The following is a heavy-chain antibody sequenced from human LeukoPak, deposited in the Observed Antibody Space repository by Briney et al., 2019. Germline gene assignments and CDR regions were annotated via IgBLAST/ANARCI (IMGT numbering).Heavy chain of an antibody. CDR3: ARSLSGSYVFPYYFDY. Sequence: ASVKVSCKASGGTFSSYAISWVRQAPGQGLEWMGRIIPILGIANYAQKFQGRVTITADKSTSTAYMELSSLRPEDTAVYYCARSLSGSYVFPYYFDYWGQGTLVTVSS. CDR1: GGTFSSYA. CDR2: IIPILGIA. D-gene: IGHD1-26*01. J-gene: IGHJ4*02. V-gene: IGHV1-69*04.